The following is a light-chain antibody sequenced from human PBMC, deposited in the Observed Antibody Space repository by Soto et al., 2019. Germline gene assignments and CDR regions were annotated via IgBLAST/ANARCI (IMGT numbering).Light chain of an antibody. CDR1: QSVSSSY. Sequence: EIVLTQSPGTLNLSPGERATLSCRASQSVSSSYLAWYQQKPGQAPRLLIYGASSRATGIPDRFSGSGSGTDFTLTISRLEPEDFAVYYCQQYGSSPRTFGQGTKVDI. J-gene: IGKJ1*01. CDR2: GAS. V-gene: IGKV3-20*01. CDR3: QQYGSSPRT.